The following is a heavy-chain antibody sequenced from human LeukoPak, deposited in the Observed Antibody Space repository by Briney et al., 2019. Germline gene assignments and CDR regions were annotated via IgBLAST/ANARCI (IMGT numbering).Heavy chain of an antibody. J-gene: IGHJ3*02. CDR3: ARAGGVYQLSHNDAFDI. Sequence: GASVKVSCKASGYTFTGYYMHWVRQAPGQGLEWMGWINPNSGGTNYAQKFQGRVTMTRDTSISTAYMELSRLRSDDTAVYYCARAGGVYQLSHNDAFDIWGQGTMVTASS. V-gene: IGHV1-2*02. D-gene: IGHD2-2*01. CDR2: INPNSGGT. CDR1: GYTFTGYY.